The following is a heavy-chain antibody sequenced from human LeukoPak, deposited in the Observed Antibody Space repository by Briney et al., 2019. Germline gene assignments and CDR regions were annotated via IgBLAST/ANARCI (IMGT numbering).Heavy chain of an antibody. V-gene: IGHV3-23*01. CDR2: FTRNDETT. CDR1: GFTFSSYG. Sequence: PGGSLRLSCAASGFTFSSYGMHWVRQAPGKGLEWVSGFTRNDETTSYADSVKGRFTISRDNSRDTLYLQMNSLTAEDTAVYYCAKVKVVGYSTFDYWGQGTLVTVSP. CDR3: AKVKVVGYSTFDY. J-gene: IGHJ4*02. D-gene: IGHD3-22*01.